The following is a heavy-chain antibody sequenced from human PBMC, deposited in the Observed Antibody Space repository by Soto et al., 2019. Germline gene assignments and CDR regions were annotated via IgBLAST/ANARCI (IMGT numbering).Heavy chain of an antibody. CDR2: IYSGGST. J-gene: IGHJ6*02. V-gene: IGHV3-66*01. Sequence: EVQLVESGGGLVQPGGSLRLSCAASGFTVSSNYMSWVRQAPGKGLEWVSVIYSGGSTYYADSVKGRFTISRDNSKNTLYLQMNSLRAEDTAVDYCARVRSGKELELLYYYYGMDVWGQGTTVTVSS. CDR1: GFTVSSNY. D-gene: IGHD1-7*01. CDR3: ARVRSGKELELLYYYYGMDV.